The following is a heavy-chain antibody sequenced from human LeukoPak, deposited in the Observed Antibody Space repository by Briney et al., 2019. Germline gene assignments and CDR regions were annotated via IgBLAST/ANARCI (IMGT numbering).Heavy chain of an antibody. D-gene: IGHD6-19*01. CDR1: GFTFSNFA. V-gene: IGHV3-23*01. CDR2: ISSSGGLT. J-gene: IGHJ4*02. Sequence: GGSLRIPRAVPGFTFSNFAMNWVRQAPGKGLEWVTAISSSGGLTFYADSVKGRFTVSRDNSKSTLYLQMNSLRVEDTAVYYCAKVISAWYPFGDWGQGTVVTVSS. CDR3: AKVISAWYPFGD.